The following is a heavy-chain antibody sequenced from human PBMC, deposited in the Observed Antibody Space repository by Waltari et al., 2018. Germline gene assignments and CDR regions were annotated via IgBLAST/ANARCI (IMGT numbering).Heavy chain of an antibody. Sequence: QLQLQESGPGLVKPSETLSLTCTVSGGSISSSSYYWGWIPQPPGKGLEGIGSIYYSGSTSYNPALKSRFTISVDTSKNQFALKLSSVTAADTAVYYCASYVYSSSWYPFDYWGQGTLVTVAS. V-gene: IGHV4-39*01. CDR2: IYYSGST. D-gene: IGHD6-13*01. CDR1: GGSISSSSYY. J-gene: IGHJ4*02. CDR3: ASYVYSSSWYPFDY.